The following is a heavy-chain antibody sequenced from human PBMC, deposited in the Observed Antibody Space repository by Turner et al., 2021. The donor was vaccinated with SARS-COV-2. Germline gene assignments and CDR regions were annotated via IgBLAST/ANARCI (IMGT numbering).Heavy chain of an antibody. Sequence: QVQLVQSGAEVKKPGASVTVSCKVSGYTLIELSMHWVRQAPGKGLEWMRGFDPEDGETIYAQKFQGRVTMTEDTSTDTAYMELSSLRSEDTAVYYCATDYAIVEATLLDYWGQGTLVTVSS. D-gene: IGHD1-26*01. V-gene: IGHV1-24*01. CDR1: GYTLIELS. CDR3: ATDYAIVEATLLDY. CDR2: FDPEDGET. J-gene: IGHJ4*02.